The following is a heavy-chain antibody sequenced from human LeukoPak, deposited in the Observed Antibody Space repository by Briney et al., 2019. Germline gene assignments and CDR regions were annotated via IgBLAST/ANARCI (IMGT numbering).Heavy chain of an antibody. J-gene: IGHJ6*03. D-gene: IGHD2-2*01. Sequence: PGGSLRLSCAASGFTFSSYWMSWVRQAPGKGLEWVANIKQDGSEKYYVDSVKGRFTISRDNAKNSLYLQMNSLGAEDTAVYYCARATPDIVIVPAASTTCYYYYYMDVWGKGTTVTVSS. CDR2: IKQDGSEK. CDR1: GFTFSSYW. CDR3: ARATPDIVIVPAASTTCYYYYYMDV. V-gene: IGHV3-7*01.